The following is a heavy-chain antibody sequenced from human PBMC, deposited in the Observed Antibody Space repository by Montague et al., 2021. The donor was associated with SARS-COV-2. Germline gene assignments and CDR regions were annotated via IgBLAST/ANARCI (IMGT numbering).Heavy chain of an antibody. J-gene: IGHJ6*02. Sequence: SLRLSCAASGFTFSDYYLSWIRQAPGKGLEWVSYISSSGTLPYYADSLKGRFTISRDNAKNSLYLQMNSLRAEDTAVYYCARGRSLIEVAGSGMDVWGQGTTVTVSS. CDR1: GFTFSDYY. CDR3: ARGRSLIEVAGSGMDV. V-gene: IGHV3-11*01. CDR2: ISSSGTLP. D-gene: IGHD6-13*01.